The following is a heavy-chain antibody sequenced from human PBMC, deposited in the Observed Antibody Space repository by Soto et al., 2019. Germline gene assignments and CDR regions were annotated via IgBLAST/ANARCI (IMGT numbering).Heavy chain of an antibody. CDR2: IYYSGST. D-gene: IGHD3-22*01. J-gene: IGHJ6*02. CDR3: ASFTYYYDSSGYRT. Sequence: SETLSLTCTVSGGSISSGGYYWSWIRQHPGKGLEWIGYIYYSGSTYYNPSLKSRVTISVDTSKNQFSLKLSSVTAADTAVYYCASFTYYYDSSGYRTWGQGTTVTVSS. V-gene: IGHV4-31*03. CDR1: GGSISSGGYY.